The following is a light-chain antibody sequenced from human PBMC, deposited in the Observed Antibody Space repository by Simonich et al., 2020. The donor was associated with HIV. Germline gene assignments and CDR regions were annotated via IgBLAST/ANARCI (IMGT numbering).Light chain of an antibody. CDR1: QSLLPSNGYNS. V-gene: IGKV2-28*01. CDR2: LGS. CDR3: HQYNNWPLF. J-gene: IGKJ2*01. Sequence: DIVMTQSPLSLPVTPGEPASISCRSLQSLLPSNGYNSLDWYLQKPGQSPQLLIYLGSNRASGVPDRFSGSGSGTDFTLTISSVQSEDFVVYYCHQYNNWPLFFGQGTKLEIK.